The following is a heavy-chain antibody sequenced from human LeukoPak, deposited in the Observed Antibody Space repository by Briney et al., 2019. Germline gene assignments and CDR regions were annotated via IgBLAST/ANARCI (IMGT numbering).Heavy chain of an antibody. D-gene: IGHD2-15*01. V-gene: IGHV3-49*04. J-gene: IGHJ1*01. Sequence: PGGSLRLSCTASGFSFGDYAMSWVHQGPGKGLEWVGFIRSKVYGGTTEYTASVKGRFTISRDDSKSIAYLQMNSLKTEDTGVYYCSVYCTGGSCPDWGQGTLVTVSS. CDR2: IRSKVYGGTT. CDR1: GFSFGDYA. CDR3: SVYCTGGSCPD.